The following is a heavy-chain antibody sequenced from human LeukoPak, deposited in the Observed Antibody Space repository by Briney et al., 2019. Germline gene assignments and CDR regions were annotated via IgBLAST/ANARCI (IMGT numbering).Heavy chain of an antibody. CDR3: TRGDEISGWYFDH. Sequence: GGSLRLSCAASGFTFTSSWMHWVRQAPGKGLVWVSRINSDGKTTTYADPVKGRLTISRDNAKNTLYLQMNSLRAEDTAVYYCTRGDEISGWYFDHWGQGTLVTVSS. CDR1: GFTFTSSW. D-gene: IGHD6-19*01. CDR2: INSDGKTT. V-gene: IGHV3-74*01. J-gene: IGHJ4*02.